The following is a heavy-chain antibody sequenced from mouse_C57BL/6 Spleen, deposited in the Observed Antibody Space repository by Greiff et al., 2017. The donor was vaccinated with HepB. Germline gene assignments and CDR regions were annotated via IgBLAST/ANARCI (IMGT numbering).Heavy chain of an antibody. Sequence: QVQLQQSGTELVKPGASVKLSCKASGYTFTSYWMHWVKQRPGQGLEWIGNINPSNGGTNYNEKFKSKATLTVDKSSSTAYMQRSSLTSEDSAVYYCARDLRLQAWFAYWGQGTLVTVSA. CDR3: ARDLRLQAWFAY. D-gene: IGHD3-2*02. CDR1: GYTFTSYW. V-gene: IGHV1-53*01. J-gene: IGHJ3*01. CDR2: INPSNGGT.